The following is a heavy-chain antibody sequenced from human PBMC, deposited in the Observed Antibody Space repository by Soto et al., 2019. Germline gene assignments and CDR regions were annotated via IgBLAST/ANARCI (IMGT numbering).Heavy chain of an antibody. Sequence: SETLSLTCTVSGGSIRSYYWSWIRQPPGKGLEWIGYIYYSGSTNYNPSLKSRVTISVDTSKNQFSLKLSSVTAADTAVYYCARGRDIQSSPRYYNMDVWGKGTTVTVSS. J-gene: IGHJ6*03. D-gene: IGHD2-15*01. CDR3: ARGRDIQSSPRYYNMDV. CDR1: GGSIRSYY. V-gene: IGHV4-59*01. CDR2: IYYSGST.